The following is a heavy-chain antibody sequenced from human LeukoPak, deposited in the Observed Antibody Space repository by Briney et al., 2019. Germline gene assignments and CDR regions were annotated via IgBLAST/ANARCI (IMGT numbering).Heavy chain of an antibody. D-gene: IGHD2-15*01. J-gene: IGHJ3*02. CDR2: IKPDGSDK. CDR3: AREDMWAFDM. CDR1: GFTFSHYW. V-gene: IGHV3-7*01. Sequence: GGSLRLSCVASGFTFSHYWMSWVRQAPGKGLEWVANIKPDGSDKYCVDSVKGRFPISRDNAKNTLYLQMDSLRGEDTAVYYCAREDMWAFDMWGQGTMVTVSS.